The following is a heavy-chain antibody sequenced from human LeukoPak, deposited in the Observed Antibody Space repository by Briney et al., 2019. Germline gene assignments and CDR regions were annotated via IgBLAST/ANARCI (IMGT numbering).Heavy chain of an antibody. CDR1: GFTVSSNY. Sequence: PGGSLRLSCAASGFTVSSNYMSWVRQAPGKGLEWVSVIYSGGSTYYADSVKGRFTISRDNSKNTLYLQMNSLRAEDTAVYYCAREIGILTGAFDIWGQGTMVTVSS. D-gene: IGHD3-9*01. CDR3: AREIGILTGAFDI. V-gene: IGHV3-53*01. CDR2: IYSGGST. J-gene: IGHJ3*02.